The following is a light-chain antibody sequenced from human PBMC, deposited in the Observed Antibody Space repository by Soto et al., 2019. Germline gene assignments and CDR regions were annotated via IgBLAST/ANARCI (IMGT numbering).Light chain of an antibody. J-gene: IGLJ1*01. CDR3: RSYTSISTQG. CDR2: EVS. Sequence: QSALTQPASVSGSPGQSITISCTGTSSDVGGYNFVSWYQHHPGKAPKLMIYEVSNRPSGVSNRFSGDKSGNAASLTISGLQAEDEADYCCRSYTSISTQGFGTGTKVTVL. CDR1: SSDVGGYNF. V-gene: IGLV2-14*01.